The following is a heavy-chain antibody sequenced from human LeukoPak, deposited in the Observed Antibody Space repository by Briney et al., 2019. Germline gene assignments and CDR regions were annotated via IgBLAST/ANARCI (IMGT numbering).Heavy chain of an antibody. Sequence: PSETLSLTCTASGGSISSGSYYWSWIRQPAGKGLEWIGRIYTSGSTNYNPSLKSRVTISVDTSKNQFSLKLSSVTAADTAVYYCASRYCSGGSCYSQGEYWGQGTLVTVSS. CDR3: ASRYCSGGSCYSQGEY. D-gene: IGHD2-15*01. J-gene: IGHJ4*02. CDR2: IYTSGST. V-gene: IGHV4-61*02. CDR1: GGSISSGSYY.